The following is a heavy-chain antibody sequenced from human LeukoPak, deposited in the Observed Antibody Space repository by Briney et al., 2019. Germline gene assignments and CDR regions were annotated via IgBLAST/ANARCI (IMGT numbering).Heavy chain of an antibody. CDR2: IWYDGSNK. V-gene: IGHV3-33*01. Sequence: GGSLRLSCAASGFTFSSYGMLWVRQAPGKGLEWVAVIWYDGSNKYYADSVKGRFTISRDNSKNTLYLQMNSLRAEDTAVYYCARDFRLGGAIYYYYYGMDVWGQGTTVTVSS. J-gene: IGHJ6*02. CDR1: GFTFSSYG. D-gene: IGHD3-16*01. CDR3: ARDFRLGGAIYYYYYGMDV.